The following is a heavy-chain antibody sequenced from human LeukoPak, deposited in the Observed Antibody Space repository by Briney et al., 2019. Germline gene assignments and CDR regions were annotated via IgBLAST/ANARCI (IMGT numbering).Heavy chain of an antibody. V-gene: IGHV4-59*01. CDR1: GGSISNYY. CDR2: IDCSGTT. D-gene: IGHD2-2*02. J-gene: IGHJ3*02. Sequence: SETLSLTCTVSGGSISNYYWSWIRQPAGKGLEWIGYIDCSGTTNYNPSLKSRVTISVDTSKSQFSLKLSSVTAADTAVYYCARAALGYCSSTSCYTGYAFDIWGQGTMVTVSS. CDR3: ARAALGYCSSTSCYTGYAFDI.